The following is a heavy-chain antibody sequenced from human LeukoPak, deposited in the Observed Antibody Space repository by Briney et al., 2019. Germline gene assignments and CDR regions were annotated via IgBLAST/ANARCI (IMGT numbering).Heavy chain of an antibody. CDR1: GFNFYMYA. CDR3: AKDRPNFHENSGHYYRRDGDS. CDR2: MCGTAGCT. D-gene: IGHD3-22*01. V-gene: IGHV3-23*01. J-gene: IGHJ5*01. Sequence: PGGSLKLSCQASGFNFYMYAMSWGRQAPGKGLEWVASMCGTAGCTFYPDSVKGRFTISRDNSKNVLYLRMNSLTAEDTAIYYCAKDRPNFHENSGHYYRRDGDSWGQGTLVTVSS.